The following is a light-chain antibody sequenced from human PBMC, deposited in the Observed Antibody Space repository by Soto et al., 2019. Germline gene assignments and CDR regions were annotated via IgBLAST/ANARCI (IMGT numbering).Light chain of an antibody. CDR1: QGISSY. Sequence: IQLTQSPSSLSASVGDRVTITCRASQGISSYLAWYQQKPGKAPKLLIYAASTLQSGVPSRLSGSGSGTDFTLTISSLQPEDFATYYCQQLNSYPSFGGGTKVDIK. V-gene: IGKV1-9*01. CDR3: QQLNSYPS. CDR2: AAS. J-gene: IGKJ4*01.